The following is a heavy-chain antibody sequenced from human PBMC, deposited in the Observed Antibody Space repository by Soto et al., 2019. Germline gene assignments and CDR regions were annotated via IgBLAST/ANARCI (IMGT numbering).Heavy chain of an antibody. D-gene: IGHD3-22*01. V-gene: IGHV4-59*08. Sequence: SATVSLTCTVSRGSISSYYWNWIRQPPGKGLEWIGYIYYSGTTYYNPSLKSRLTISIDTSKKQFSLRLTSVTAADTAVYYCATYDSSGLAFWGQGALVTVSS. CDR1: RGSISSYY. CDR2: IYYSGTT. J-gene: IGHJ4*02. CDR3: ATYDSSGLAF.